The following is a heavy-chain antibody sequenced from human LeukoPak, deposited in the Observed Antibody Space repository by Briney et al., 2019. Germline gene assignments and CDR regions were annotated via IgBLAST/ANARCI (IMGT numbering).Heavy chain of an antibody. Sequence: SETLSLTCTVSGGSISSSSYYWGWIRQPPGKGLEWIGYIYYSGSTYYNPSLKSRVTISVDTSKNQFSLKLSSVTAADTAVYYYARAWYYDSSGSDYFDYWGQGTLVTVSS. CDR2: IYYSGST. CDR3: ARAWYYDSSGSDYFDY. V-gene: IGHV4-30-4*08. J-gene: IGHJ4*02. D-gene: IGHD3-22*01. CDR1: GGSISSSSYY.